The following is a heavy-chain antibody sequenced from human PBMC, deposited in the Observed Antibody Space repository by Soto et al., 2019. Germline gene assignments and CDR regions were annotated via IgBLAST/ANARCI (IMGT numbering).Heavy chain of an antibody. CDR3: ARDAFDI. CDR2: TYNSGST. Sequence: SXTLSLTCTVSGGSIRTSYWSWIRQPPGKGLEWIGYTYNSGSTNYNPSLKSRVTISVDTSKNQFSLHLSSVTAADTAVYYCARDAFDIWGQGTMVTXSS. J-gene: IGHJ3*02. CDR1: GGSIRTSY. V-gene: IGHV4-59*01.